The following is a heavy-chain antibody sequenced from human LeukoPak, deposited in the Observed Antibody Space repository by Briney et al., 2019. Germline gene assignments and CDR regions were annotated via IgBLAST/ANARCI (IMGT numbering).Heavy chain of an antibody. V-gene: IGHV4-4*07. J-gene: IGHJ4*02. CDR2: IYPRESP. CDR3: AREWHHVFDY. Sequence: PSGTLSLTCTVSGGSISSYSWSWMRQPAGKGLEWIGRIYPRESPNYNPSLKSRVIMSVDKSKNQFSLKLRSVTAADTAVYYCAREWHHVFDYWGQGNLVTVSS. CDR1: GGSISSYS. D-gene: IGHD5-12*01.